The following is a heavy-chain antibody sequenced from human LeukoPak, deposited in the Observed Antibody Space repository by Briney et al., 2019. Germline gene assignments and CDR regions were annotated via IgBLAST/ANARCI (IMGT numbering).Heavy chain of an antibody. Sequence: EASVKVSCKASGYTFSNYGISWVRQAPGQGLEWMGWISAYNGNTNYAQKLQGRVTMTTDTSANTAYMELSSLRFEDTAVYYCARGGSRMTTFYIIDYWGQGTLVTVSS. J-gene: IGHJ4*02. CDR3: ARGGSRMTTFYIIDY. CDR1: GYTFSNYG. CDR2: ISAYNGNT. V-gene: IGHV1-18*01. D-gene: IGHD4-11*01.